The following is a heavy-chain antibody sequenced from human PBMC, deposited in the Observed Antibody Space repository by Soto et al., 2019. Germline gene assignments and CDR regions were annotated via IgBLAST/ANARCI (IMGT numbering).Heavy chain of an antibody. J-gene: IGHJ5*02. CDR3: ARRAEYDYILTGYYPFDP. Sequence: GGSLRLPCAVSAFTSSRYAKHWVRQAPGKGMEWVANIKQDGSEKYYVDSVEGRFTISRDNAKNSLYLQMNSLRAEDTAVYFCARRAEYDYILTGYYPFDPWGQGTLVTVSS. CDR1: AFTSSRYA. D-gene: IGHD3-9*01. V-gene: IGHV3-7*01. CDR2: IKQDGSEK.